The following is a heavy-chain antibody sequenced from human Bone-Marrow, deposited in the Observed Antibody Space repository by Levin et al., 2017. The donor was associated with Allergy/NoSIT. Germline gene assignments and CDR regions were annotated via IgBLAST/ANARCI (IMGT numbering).Heavy chain of an antibody. CDR3: TGQVDTSGIDPFDSNYGMDV. V-gene: IGHV3-73*01. D-gene: IGHD2-15*01. J-gene: IGHJ6*02. CDR2: IRNKPNDYAT. CDR1: GFAFSGSA. Sequence: GGSLRLSCAASGFAFSGSALHWVRRAPGKGLEWVGRIRNKPNDYATAYAASLNGRFTISRDDSKNMTYLHMNSLKTEDTAVYYCTGQVDTSGIDPFDSNYGMDVWGQGTTVTVSS.